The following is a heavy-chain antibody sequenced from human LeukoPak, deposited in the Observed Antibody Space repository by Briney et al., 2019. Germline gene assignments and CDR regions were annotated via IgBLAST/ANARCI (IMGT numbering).Heavy chain of an antibody. Sequence: SETLSLTCTVSIGSINHYYWSCIRQPPGRGGEWIGYIYYNGNTNNNPSLKSRVTISIDTSKTQLSLNLRSVTAADTAVYYCARVAGYCAGPTCYAFYFDYWGQGTLVTVSS. CDR3: ARVAGYCAGPTCYAFYFDY. J-gene: IGHJ4*02. CDR1: IGSINHYY. D-gene: IGHD2-2*01. CDR2: IYYNGNT. V-gene: IGHV4-59*01.